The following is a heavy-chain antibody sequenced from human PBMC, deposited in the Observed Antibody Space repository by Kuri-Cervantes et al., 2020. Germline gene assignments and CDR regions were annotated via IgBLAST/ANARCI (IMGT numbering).Heavy chain of an antibody. D-gene: IGHD6-19*01. J-gene: IGHJ6*02. V-gene: IGHV3-23*01. Sequence: GESLKISCAASGFTFSSYAMSWVRQAPGKGLEWVSAISGSGGSTYYADSVKGRFTISRDNSKNTLYLQMNSLRAEDTAVYYCARSPRGQWPKVYYYGMDVWGQGTTVTVSS. CDR2: ISGSGGST. CDR1: GFTFSSYA. CDR3: ARSPRGQWPKVYYYGMDV.